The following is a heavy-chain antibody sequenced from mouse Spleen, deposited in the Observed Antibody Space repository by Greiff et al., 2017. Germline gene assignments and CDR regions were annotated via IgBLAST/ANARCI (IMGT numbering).Heavy chain of an antibody. CDR3: ARGSAYYRYDEGAWFAY. CDR1: GYTFTSYW. V-gene: IGHV1-64*01. Sequence: VQLQQPGAELVKPGASVKLSCKASGYTFTSYWMHWVKQRPGQGLEWIGMIHPNSGSTNYNEKFKSKATLTVDKSSSTAYMQLSSLTSEDSAVYYCARGSAYYRYDEGAWFAYWGQGTLVTVSA. CDR2: IHPNSGST. J-gene: IGHJ3*01. D-gene: IGHD2-14*01.